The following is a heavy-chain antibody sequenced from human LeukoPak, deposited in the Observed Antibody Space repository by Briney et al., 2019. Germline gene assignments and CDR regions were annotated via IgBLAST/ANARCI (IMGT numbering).Heavy chain of an antibody. CDR3: ASRDDY. V-gene: IGHV3-7*03. CDR2: INQDGSET. CDR1: GFTFSNYW. J-gene: IGHJ4*02. Sequence: GGSLRLSCAASGFTFSNYWMSWVRQAPGKGLEWVANINQDGSETYYVDSVKGRFTISRDNAKNSLYLQMNSLRAEDTAVYYCASRDDYWGQGTLVTVSS.